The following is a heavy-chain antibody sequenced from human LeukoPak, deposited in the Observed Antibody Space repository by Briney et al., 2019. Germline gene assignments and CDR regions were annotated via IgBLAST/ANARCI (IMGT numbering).Heavy chain of an antibody. D-gene: IGHD1-26*01. CDR1: GFTFSSYG. CDR3: ARDQGEWELDDY. V-gene: IGHV3-23*01. CDR2: ISGSGGST. J-gene: IGHJ4*02. Sequence: GGSLRLSCAASGFTFSSYGMSWVRQAPGKGLEWVSAISGSGGSTYYADSVKGRFTISRDNSKNTLYLQMNSLRAEDTAVYYCARDQGEWELDDYWGQGTLVTVSS.